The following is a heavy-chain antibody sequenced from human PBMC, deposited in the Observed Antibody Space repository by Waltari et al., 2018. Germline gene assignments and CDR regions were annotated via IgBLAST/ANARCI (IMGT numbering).Heavy chain of an antibody. Sequence: EVQLVESGGGLVKPGGSLRLSCAASGFTVRGFWMIWVRQAPGKGLEWVANIKQDGSEKYYVDSVKGRFTISRDNAKNSLYLQMNSLRAEDTAVYYCVRTSWGQPEYWGQGTLVTVSS. CDR3: VRTSWGQPEY. CDR2: IKQDGSEK. J-gene: IGHJ4*02. V-gene: IGHV3-7*03. D-gene: IGHD1-26*01. CDR1: GFTVRGFW.